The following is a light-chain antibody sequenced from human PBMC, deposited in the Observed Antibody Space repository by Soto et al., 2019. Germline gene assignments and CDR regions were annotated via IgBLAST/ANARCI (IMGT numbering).Light chain of an antibody. CDR3: LQHNTYPLS. J-gene: IGKJ4*01. V-gene: IGKV1-17*03. CDR1: QAISHY. CDR2: GAS. Sequence: DIQMTQSPSAMSASVGDRVTITCRASQAISHYLAWFHQRPGKVPKRLIYGASTLESGVPSRFSGSGSGTDFTLTISSLQRGDFGTYYCLQHNTYPLSFGGGTKVDIK.